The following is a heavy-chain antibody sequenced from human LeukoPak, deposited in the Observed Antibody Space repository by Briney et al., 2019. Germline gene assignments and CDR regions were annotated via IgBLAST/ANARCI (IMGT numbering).Heavy chain of an antibody. D-gene: IGHD6-6*01. CDR3: VKDDSSSSWAGYFDY. J-gene: IGHJ4*02. Sequence: HAGGSLRLSCAASGFSFADYAMHWVRQVPGKGLEWVSLINWDGGSTYYADSVKGRFTISRDNSENYLYLQMNSLRPEDTAFYYCVKDDSSSSWAGYFDYWGQGTLVTVSS. V-gene: IGHV3-43D*03. CDR1: GFSFADYA. CDR2: INWDGGST.